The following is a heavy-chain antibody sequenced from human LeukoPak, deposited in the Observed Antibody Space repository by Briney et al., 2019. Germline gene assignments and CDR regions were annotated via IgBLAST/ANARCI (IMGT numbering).Heavy chain of an antibody. V-gene: IGHV1-8*01. CDR2: MNPNSGNT. J-gene: IGHJ6*03. Sequence: ASVKVSCKASGYTFTSYDINWVRQATGQGLEGMGWMNPNSGNTGYAQKFQGRVTMTRNTSISTAYMELSSLRSEDTAVYYCARVYSDGYYYYMDVWGKGTTVTVSS. CDR3: ARVYSDGYYYYMDV. CDR1: GYTFTSYD. D-gene: IGHD4-11*01.